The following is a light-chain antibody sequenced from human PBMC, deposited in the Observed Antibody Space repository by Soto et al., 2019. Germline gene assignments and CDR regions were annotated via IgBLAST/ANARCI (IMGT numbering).Light chain of an antibody. J-gene: IGLJ1*01. CDR3: QSYDSSLSGSV. CDR2: GNN. V-gene: IGLV1-40*01. Sequence: QSVLTQPPSVSGAPGQRVTISCTGSSXNIGARYDVHWYQQLPGTAPKLLIYGNNNRPSGVPGRFSGSKSGTSASLAITGLQADDEADYYCQSYDSSLSGSVFGSGTKVTV. CDR1: SXNIGARYD.